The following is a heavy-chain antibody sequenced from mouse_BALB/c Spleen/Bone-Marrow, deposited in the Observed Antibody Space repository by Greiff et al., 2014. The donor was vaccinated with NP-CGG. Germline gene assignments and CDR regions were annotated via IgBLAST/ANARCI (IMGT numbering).Heavy chain of an antibody. V-gene: IGHV1-84*02. CDR3: AGSAYYGNYGGY. Sequence: LVESGPELVKPGASVKISCKASGYTFTDYYINWVKQKPGQGLEWIGWIYPGSGNTKYNERFKGKATLTVDTSSSTAYMQLSSLTSEDTAVYFCAGSAYYGNYGGYWGQGTTLTVSS. J-gene: IGHJ2*01. CDR1: GYTFTDYY. CDR2: IYPGSGNT. D-gene: IGHD2-10*01.